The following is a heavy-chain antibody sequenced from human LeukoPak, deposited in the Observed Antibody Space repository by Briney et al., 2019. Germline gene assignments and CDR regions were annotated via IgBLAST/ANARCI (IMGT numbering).Heavy chain of an antibody. CDR1: GGSISSYY. CDR2: IYYSGST. J-gene: IGHJ6*03. D-gene: IGHD1-14*01. CDR3: ASPGNHYHYMDV. Sequence: PSETLSLTCTVSGGSISSYYWSWIRQPPGKGLEWIGYIYYSGSTNYNPSLESRVTISVDTSKNQFSLKLSSVTAADTAVYYCASPGNHYHYMDVWGKGTTVTVSS. V-gene: IGHV4-59*12.